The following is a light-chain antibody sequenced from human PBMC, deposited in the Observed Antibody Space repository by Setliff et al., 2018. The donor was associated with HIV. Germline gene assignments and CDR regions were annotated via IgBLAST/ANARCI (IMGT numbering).Light chain of an antibody. CDR2: NVI. Sequence: QSALTQPRSVSGSPGQSVTFSCSGSNSDIGAYNYVSWYQQHPGKAPKLIISNVIRRPSGVPDRFSGSKSGNTASLTISGLQAEDEADYYCCSYAGSHTYIFGSGTKATVL. CDR3: CSYAGSHTYI. J-gene: IGLJ1*01. CDR1: NSDIGAYNY. V-gene: IGLV2-11*01.